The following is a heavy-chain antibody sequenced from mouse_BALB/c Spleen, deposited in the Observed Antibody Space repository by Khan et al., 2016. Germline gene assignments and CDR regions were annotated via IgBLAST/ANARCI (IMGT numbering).Heavy chain of an antibody. CDR1: GFTFSNYW. CDR2: IRLKSNNYAT. Sequence: EVQLEESGGGLVQPGGSMKLSCVASGFTFSNYWMNWVRQSPEKGLEWVAEIRLKSNNYATHHAESVKGRFTIPRDDSKSSVYLKMNNLRAEATGIYYCTRGGLTSIYWGQGTLVTVSA. CDR3: TRGGLTSIY. J-gene: IGHJ3*01. V-gene: IGHV6-6*02.